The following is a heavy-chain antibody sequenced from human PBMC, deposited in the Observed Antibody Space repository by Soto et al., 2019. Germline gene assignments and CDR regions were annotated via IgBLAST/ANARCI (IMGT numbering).Heavy chain of an antibody. J-gene: IGHJ6*02. D-gene: IGHD4-17*01. Sequence: GGSLRLSCAASGFSFSTYPMVWVHQAPGKRLEAVSSISGSGDKTYYKDSVKGRFTISRDNSKNTVDLQMNSLRPEDTAVYYCAKILSTVTTYYYGMDAWGQGTTVTVSS. CDR3: AKILSTVTTYYYGMDA. CDR1: GFSFSTYP. CDR2: ISGSGDKT. V-gene: IGHV3-23*01.